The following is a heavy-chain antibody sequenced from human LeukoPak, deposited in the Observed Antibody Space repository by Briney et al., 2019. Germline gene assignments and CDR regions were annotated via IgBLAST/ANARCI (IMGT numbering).Heavy chain of an antibody. CDR2: INPNSGGT. J-gene: IGHJ4*02. Sequence: GASVKVSCKTSGYTFTDYYMHWVRQAPGQGLEWMGWINPNSGGTNYAQKFQGRVTMTRDTSISTAYMELSRLRSDDTAVYYCARDGDIVATMRVDYWGQGTLVTVSS. V-gene: IGHV1-2*02. D-gene: IGHD5-12*01. CDR1: GYTFTDYY. CDR3: ARDGDIVATMRVDY.